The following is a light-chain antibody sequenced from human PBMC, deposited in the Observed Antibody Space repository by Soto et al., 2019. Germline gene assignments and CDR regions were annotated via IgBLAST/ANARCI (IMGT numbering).Light chain of an antibody. CDR2: GTS. J-gene: IGKJ4*01. CDR1: QSVNSKY. Sequence: EIVLTQSPATLSLSPGERATLSCRASQSVNSKYLAWYQQKPGQAPSLLIYGTSSRATGIPDRFSGSGSGTDFTLTISRLEPEDFALFYCQQYGNSPLTFGGGTKVDIK. V-gene: IGKV3-20*01. CDR3: QQYGNSPLT.